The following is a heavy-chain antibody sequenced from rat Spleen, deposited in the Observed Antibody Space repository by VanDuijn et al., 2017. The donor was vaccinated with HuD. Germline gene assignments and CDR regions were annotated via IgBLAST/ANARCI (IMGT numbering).Heavy chain of an antibody. CDR1: GYSITNNY. CDR2: ISYSNST. J-gene: IGHJ1*01. V-gene: IGHV3-1*01. CDR3: ARYRATIDWYFDF. Sequence: DVQLQESGPGLVKPSQSLSLTCSVTGYSITNNYWGWIRKFPGNKMEWIGHISYSNSTNYNPSIKSRISITRDTSKNQFFLQLNSVTTEDTATYFCARYRATIDWYFDFWGPGTMVTVSS. D-gene: IGHD1-10*01.